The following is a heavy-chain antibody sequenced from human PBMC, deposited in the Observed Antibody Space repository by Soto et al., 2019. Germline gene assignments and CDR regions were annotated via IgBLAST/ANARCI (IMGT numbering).Heavy chain of an antibody. D-gene: IGHD2-8*01. CDR1: GFSFRDYT. V-gene: IGHV3-23*05. Sequence: EVQLLDSGGGLVQPGGSMTLSCAASGFSFRDYTMSWVRQAPGEVLDCISVILSNFNTYYTDSVCSRFTISRDTSKNTPYLEMNSLRAEDTAIYYCERRVNGYFDYWGQGALVTVSS. J-gene: IGHJ4*02. CDR3: ERRVNGYFDY. CDR2: ILSNFNT.